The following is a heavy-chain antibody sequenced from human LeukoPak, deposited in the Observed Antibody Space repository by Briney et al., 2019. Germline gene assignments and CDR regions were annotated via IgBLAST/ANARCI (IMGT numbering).Heavy chain of an antibody. CDR3: ARARDQDDILTGYYQEH. Sequence: SVKVSCKASGGTFSSYAISWVRQAPGQGLEWMGRIIPILGIANYAQKFQGRVTITADKSTSTAYMEKSSPRSADTAVYYRARARDQDDILTGYYQEHWGQGTLVTVSS. CDR2: IIPILGIA. CDR1: GGTFSSYA. V-gene: IGHV1-69*04. D-gene: IGHD3-9*01. J-gene: IGHJ4*02.